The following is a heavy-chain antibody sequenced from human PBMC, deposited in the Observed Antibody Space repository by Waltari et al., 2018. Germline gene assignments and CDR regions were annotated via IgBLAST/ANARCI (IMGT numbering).Heavy chain of an antibody. J-gene: IGHJ4*02. Sequence: EVQLVESGGGLVQPGGSLRLSCAASGFTFTGYWMSWVRQAPGKGLGWVANIKPDGIEKYYVDSGKGRCTISRDNAKNSMYLQMNGLRADDTAVYYCARTTTVTTPFDYWGQGALVTVSS. CDR1: GFTFTGYW. D-gene: IGHD4-17*01. CDR2: IKPDGIEK. CDR3: ARTTTVTTPFDY. V-gene: IGHV3-7*01.